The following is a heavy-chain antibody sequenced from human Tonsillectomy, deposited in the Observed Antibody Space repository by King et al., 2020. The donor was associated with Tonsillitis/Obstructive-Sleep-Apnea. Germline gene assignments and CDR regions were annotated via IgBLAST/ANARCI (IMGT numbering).Heavy chain of an antibody. D-gene: IGHD2-2*01. V-gene: IGHV1-2*02. CDR2: INPNSGGT. CDR1: GYTFTGYY. J-gene: IGHJ6*02. Sequence: VQLVESGAEVKKPGASVKVSCKASGYTFTGYYMHWVRQAPGQGLEWMGWINPNSGGTNYAQKFQGRVTMTRDTSISTAYMELSRLRSDDTAVYYCASSNIVVVPAADTPYGMDVWGPGTPVTVSS. CDR3: ASSNIVVVPAADTPYGMDV.